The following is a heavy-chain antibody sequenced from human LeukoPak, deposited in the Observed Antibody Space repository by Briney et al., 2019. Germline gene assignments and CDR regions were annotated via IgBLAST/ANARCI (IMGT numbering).Heavy chain of an antibody. D-gene: IGHD3-10*01. CDR2: IIPLFGTA. Sequence: SVKVSCKASRGTFSSYAISWVRQAPGQGLEWMGGIIPLFGTASYAQNFQGRVTISADESTSTAYMELSSLRSEDTAVYYCARDLTMVRGARYRPYNWFAPWGQGTLVTVSS. V-gene: IGHV1-69*13. CDR1: RGTFSSYA. CDR3: ARDLTMVRGARYRPYNWFAP. J-gene: IGHJ5*02.